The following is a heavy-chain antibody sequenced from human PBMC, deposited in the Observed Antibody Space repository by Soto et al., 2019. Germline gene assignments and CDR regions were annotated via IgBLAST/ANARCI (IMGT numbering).Heavy chain of an antibody. CDR3: ATYNYDILTGYVDY. V-gene: IGHV3-23*01. CDR2: ISGSGGST. Sequence: GGSLRLSCAASGFTFSSYAMSWVRQAPGKGLEWVSAISGSGGSTYYADSVKGRFTISRDNSKNTLYLQMNSLRAEDTAVYYCATYNYDILTGYVDYWGQGTLVTVSS. CDR1: GFTFSSYA. D-gene: IGHD3-9*01. J-gene: IGHJ4*02.